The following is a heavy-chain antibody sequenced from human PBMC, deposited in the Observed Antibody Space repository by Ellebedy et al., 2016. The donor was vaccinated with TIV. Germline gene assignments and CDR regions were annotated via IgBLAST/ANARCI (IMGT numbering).Heavy chain of an antibody. Sequence: GESLKISCAVSGFTLSDYYMSWIRQAPGKGLEWAAYISDGGTIVSYTDSVKGRFTISRDSSRDSLYLHMRSLRAEDTAVYYCARARIDSQDYYYGMDVWGQGTTVTVSS. V-gene: IGHV3-11*01. D-gene: IGHD2/OR15-2a*01. J-gene: IGHJ6*01. CDR3: ARARIDSQDYYYGMDV. CDR2: ISDGGTIV. CDR1: GFTLSDYY.